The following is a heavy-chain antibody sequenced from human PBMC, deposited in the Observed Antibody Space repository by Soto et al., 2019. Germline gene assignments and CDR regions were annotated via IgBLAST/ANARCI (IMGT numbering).Heavy chain of an antibody. J-gene: IGHJ6*02. CDR1: GGSISSSNW. Sequence: QVQLQESGPGLVKPSGTLSLTCAVSGGSISSSNWWSWVHQPPGKGLEWNGEIYHSGSTNYNPSLTSRVTISVDKSKTQFSLKLSSVTAADTAVYYCARDYDSSGYSPPYYGMDVWGQGTTVTVSS. CDR2: IYHSGST. V-gene: IGHV4-4*02. D-gene: IGHD3-22*01. CDR3: ARDYDSSGYSPPYYGMDV.